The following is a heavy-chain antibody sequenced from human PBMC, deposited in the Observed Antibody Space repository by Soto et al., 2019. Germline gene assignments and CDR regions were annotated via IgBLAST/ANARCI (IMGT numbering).Heavy chain of an antibody. Sequence: GGSLRLSCAASGFTFSSYAMSWVRQAPGKGLEWVSAISGSGGSTYYADSVKGRFTISRDNSKNTLYLQMNSLRAEDTAVYYCARGSSYDFWSGQYNYWGQGTLVTVSS. J-gene: IGHJ4*02. CDR2: ISGSGGST. CDR3: ARGSSYDFWSGQYNY. D-gene: IGHD3-3*01. V-gene: IGHV3-23*01. CDR1: GFTFSSYA.